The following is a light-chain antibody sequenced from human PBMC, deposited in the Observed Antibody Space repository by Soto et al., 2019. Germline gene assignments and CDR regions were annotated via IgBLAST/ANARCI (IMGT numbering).Light chain of an antibody. Sequence: VLTQSPGTLSLSPGERATISCRASQSISSSYLAWYQHKPGQAPRLLIFDTFRRATGVPDRFSGSGSGTDFTLTISRLEPEDFAVYYCQQYGSSQFTFGPGTKVNVK. CDR2: DTF. CDR3: QQYGSSQFT. CDR1: QSISSSY. J-gene: IGKJ3*01. V-gene: IGKV3-20*01.